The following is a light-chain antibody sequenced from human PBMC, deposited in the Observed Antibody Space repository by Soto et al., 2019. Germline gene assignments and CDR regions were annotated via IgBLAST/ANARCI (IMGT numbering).Light chain of an antibody. CDR2: GAS. CDR1: QSVSTSY. CDR3: QHYGSSRT. Sequence: DIVLTQSPGTLSLSPGERATLSCRASQSVSTSYLAWYQHKPGQAPRLLIYGASRRATGVPDRFSGSGSGRDYTLTISRLEPEDFAVYYCQHYGSSRTFGQGTKVDNK. J-gene: IGKJ1*01. V-gene: IGKV3-20*01.